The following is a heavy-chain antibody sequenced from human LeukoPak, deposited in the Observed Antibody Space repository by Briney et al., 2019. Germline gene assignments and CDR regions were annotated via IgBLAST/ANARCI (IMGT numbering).Heavy chain of an antibody. J-gene: IGHJ3*02. V-gene: IGHV1-46*01. CDR1: GYSFTTYW. CDR3: ARAEWSLGGHDAFDI. D-gene: IGHD3-3*01. CDR2: INPTGGST. Sequence: GESLKISCKGSGYSFTTYWIGWVRQAPGQGLEWMGIINPTGGSTIYAQRFQGRVTMTRDKSTSSVYMDLSTLTSEDTAVYYCARAEWSLGGHDAFDIWGQGTMVTVSS.